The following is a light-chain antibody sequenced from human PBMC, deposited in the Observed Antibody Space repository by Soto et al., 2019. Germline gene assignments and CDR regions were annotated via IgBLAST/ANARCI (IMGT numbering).Light chain of an antibody. CDR2: GNN. V-gene: IGLV1-40*01. Sequence: QSVLTQPPSVSGAPGQRVTISCTGSSSNIGAGYDVHWYQQLPGTAPKLLIYGNNNRPSGVPDRFSGSKSATSDSLAFTGLQAEDEADYYCQSYDSSLSGWVFGGGTKLTVL. CDR3: QSYDSSLSGWV. CDR1: SSNIGAGYD. J-gene: IGLJ3*02.